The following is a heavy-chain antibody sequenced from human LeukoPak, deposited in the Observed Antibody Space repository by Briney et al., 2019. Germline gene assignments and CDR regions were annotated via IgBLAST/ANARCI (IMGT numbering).Heavy chain of an antibody. CDR2: IIPIFGTA. V-gene: IGHV1-69*01. CDR3: ARVSLPSEYSGSFDY. CDR1: GGTFSSYA. J-gene: IGHJ4*02. D-gene: IGHD1-26*01. Sequence: SVKVSCKASGGTFSSYAISWVRQAPGQGLEWMGGIIPIFGTANYAQKFQGRVTITADESTSTAYMELSSLRSEDTAVYYCARVSLPSEYSGSFDYWGQGTLVTVFS.